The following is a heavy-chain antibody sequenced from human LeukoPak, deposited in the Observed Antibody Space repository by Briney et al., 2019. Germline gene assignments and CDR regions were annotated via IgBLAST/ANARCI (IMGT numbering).Heavy chain of an antibody. Sequence: GGSLRLSCAASGFTFSDYYMSWIRQAPGKGLEWVSYISSSGSTIYYADSVKGRFTISRGNAKNSLYLQMNSLRAEDTAVYYCARDSATTYYDILTGQYYYYGMDVWGQGTTVTVSS. CDR1: GFTFSDYY. J-gene: IGHJ6*02. CDR3: ARDSATTYYDILTGQYYYYGMDV. V-gene: IGHV3-11*01. CDR2: ISSSGSTI. D-gene: IGHD3-9*01.